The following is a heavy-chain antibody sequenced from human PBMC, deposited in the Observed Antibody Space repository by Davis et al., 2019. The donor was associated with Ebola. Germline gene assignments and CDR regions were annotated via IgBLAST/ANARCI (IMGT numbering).Heavy chain of an antibody. V-gene: IGHV3-74*01. CDR1: GFRFSYDW. Sequence: GESLNISCTASGFRFSYDWVHWVCQPPGKGLAWVARIIIYGSFTGYVDSVKVRFTIYRDNAKNTLYLQMQSLRAEDTAVYYYAKDLYGDNKDGYWGQGTLVTVSS. CDR3: AKDLYGDNKDGY. J-gene: IGHJ4*02. D-gene: IGHD4-17*01. CDR2: IIIYGSFT.